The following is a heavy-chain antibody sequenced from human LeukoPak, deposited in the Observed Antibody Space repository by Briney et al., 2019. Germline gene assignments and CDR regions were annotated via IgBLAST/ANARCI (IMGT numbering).Heavy chain of an antibody. Sequence: ASVKVSCKASGYTCTSYDINWVRQATGQGLEWMGWVNPNSGNTGYAQMFQGRVTMTRNTSISTAYMELSSLRSEDTAVYYCARGSPSNYMDVWGKGTTVTVSS. CDR2: VNPNSGNT. V-gene: IGHV1-8*01. CDR3: ARGSPSNYMDV. D-gene: IGHD2/OR15-2a*01. J-gene: IGHJ6*03. CDR1: GYTCTSYD.